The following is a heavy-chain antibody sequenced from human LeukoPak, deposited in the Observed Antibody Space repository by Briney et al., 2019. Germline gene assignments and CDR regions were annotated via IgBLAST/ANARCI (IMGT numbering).Heavy chain of an antibody. CDR3: TTGPCRITIFGVVIEDDY. Sequence: PGGSLRLSCAASGFTFSNAWMSWARQAPGKGLEWVGRIKSKTDGGTTDYAAPVKGRFTISRDDSKNTLYLQMNSLKTEDTAVYYCTTGPCRITIFGVVIEDDYWGQGTLVTISS. V-gene: IGHV3-15*01. CDR1: GFTFSNAW. CDR2: IKSKTDGGTT. J-gene: IGHJ4*02. D-gene: IGHD3-3*01.